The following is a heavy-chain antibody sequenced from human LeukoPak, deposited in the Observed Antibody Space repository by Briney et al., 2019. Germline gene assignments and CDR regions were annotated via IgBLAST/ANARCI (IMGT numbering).Heavy chain of an antibody. V-gene: IGHV4-39*07. CDR1: GGSINTSRYY. J-gene: IGHJ6*03. CDR2: IYYLGNT. Sequence: SETLSLTCTVSGGSINTSRYYWGWIRQAPGKGLEWIGSIYYLGNTYHNPSPKSRMTISVDTSKNQFSLQLTSVTAADTAVYYCARGRRIVVVLGATRAHRDYYMDVWGKGTTVTVSS. CDR3: ARGRRIVVVLGATRAHRDYYMDV. D-gene: IGHD2-15*01.